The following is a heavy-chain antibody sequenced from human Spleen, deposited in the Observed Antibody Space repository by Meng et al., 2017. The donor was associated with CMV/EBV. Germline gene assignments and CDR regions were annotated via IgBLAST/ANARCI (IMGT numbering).Heavy chain of an antibody. CDR2: ISSSSSYI. CDR3: ARARYDFWSGYYHFDY. V-gene: IGHV3-21*04. Sequence: GESLKISCAASGFTFSSYSMNWVRQAPGKGLEWVSSISSSSSYIYYADSVKGRFTISRDNSKNTLYLQMNSLRAEDTAVYYCARARYDFWSGYYHFDYWGQGTLVTVSS. CDR1: GFTFSSYS. D-gene: IGHD3-3*01. J-gene: IGHJ4*02.